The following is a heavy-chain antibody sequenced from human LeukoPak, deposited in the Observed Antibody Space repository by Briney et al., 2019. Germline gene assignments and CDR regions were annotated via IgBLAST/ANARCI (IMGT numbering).Heavy chain of an antibody. Sequence: SGTLSLTCTVSGGSISSSSYYWGWIRQPPGKGLEWIGSIYYSGSTYYNPSLKSRVTISVDTSKNQFSLKLSSVTAADTAVYYCAAQIAVARDYWGQGTLVTVSS. J-gene: IGHJ4*02. V-gene: IGHV4-39*07. D-gene: IGHD6-19*01. CDR3: AAQIAVARDY. CDR2: IYYSGST. CDR1: GGSISSSSYY.